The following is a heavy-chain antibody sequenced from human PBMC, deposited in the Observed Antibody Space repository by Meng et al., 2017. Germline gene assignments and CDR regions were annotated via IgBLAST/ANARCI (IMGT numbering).Heavy chain of an antibody. CDR1: GYTFTGYY. D-gene: IGHD3-16*01. Sequence: AEGKKAVAPAHVFFTASGYTFTGYYSHWVRQAPGKWLEGMVLINPNRGGTNYAQKFQGRVTMTRDTSISTAYMELSRLRSDDTAVYYCARSERYVLGFDYWGQGTLVTVSS. CDR3: ARSERYVLGFDY. V-gene: IGHV1-2*06. CDR2: INPNRGGT. J-gene: IGHJ4*02.